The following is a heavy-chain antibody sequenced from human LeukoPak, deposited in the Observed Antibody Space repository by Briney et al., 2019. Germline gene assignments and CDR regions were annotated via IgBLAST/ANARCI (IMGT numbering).Heavy chain of an antibody. Sequence: GGSLRLSCAASGFTFSSYAMSSVRQAPRKGLEWVSAISSSGDNTYYADSVKGRFTISRDNSKNTLYLQMNSLRVEDTALYYGAKDPRASSGYWGQGTLVTVSS. CDR1: GFTFSSYA. CDR3: AKDPRASSGY. CDR2: ISSSGDNT. J-gene: IGHJ4*02. D-gene: IGHD6-6*01. V-gene: IGHV3-23*01.